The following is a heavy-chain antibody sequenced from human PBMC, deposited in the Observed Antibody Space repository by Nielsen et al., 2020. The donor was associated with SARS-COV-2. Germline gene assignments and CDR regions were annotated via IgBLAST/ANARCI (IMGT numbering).Heavy chain of an antibody. CDR2: INPYSGGT. CDR3: ARARATIFGLVMSYGMDV. J-gene: IGHJ6*02. Sequence: ASVKVSCKASGYTFTDYYIHWVRQAPGQGLEWMGRINPYSGGTNYAQKFQGTVTMTRVASISTVYMELTSDDTAVYYCARARATIFGLVMSYGMDVWGQGTTVAVSS. D-gene: IGHD3/OR15-3a*01. CDR1: GYTFTDYY. V-gene: IGHV1-2*06.